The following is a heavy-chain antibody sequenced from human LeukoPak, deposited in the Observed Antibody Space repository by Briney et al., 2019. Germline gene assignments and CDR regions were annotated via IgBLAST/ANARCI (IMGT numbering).Heavy chain of an antibody. CDR2: ISYDGNIK. CDR3: ARDGSISRFDY. CDR1: GFTFRSYA. Sequence: GGSLRLSCAASGFTFRSYAIHWVRQAPGKGLEWVAFISYDGNIKYYADSVKGRFSISRDNSKNTLSLQMNSLRAEDTAVYYCARDGSISRFDYWGQGTLVTVSS. J-gene: IGHJ4*02. D-gene: IGHD2/OR15-2a*01. V-gene: IGHV3-30-3*01.